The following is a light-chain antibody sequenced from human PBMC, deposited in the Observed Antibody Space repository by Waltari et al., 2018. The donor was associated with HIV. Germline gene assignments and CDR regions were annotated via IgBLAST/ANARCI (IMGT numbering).Light chain of an antibody. CDR3: GVYMGSGIVV. V-gene: IGLV8-61*01. CDR2: SNT. CDR1: SGSVSTSYY. Sequence: QTVVTQEPSFSVSPGGTVTLTCGLSSGSVSTSYYPSWYQQPPGQASLTPIYSNTTRPSGGPDRFSGSKLGNKAALTITGGQTDDESDYYCGVYMGSGIVVFGGGTKLTVL. J-gene: IGLJ2*01.